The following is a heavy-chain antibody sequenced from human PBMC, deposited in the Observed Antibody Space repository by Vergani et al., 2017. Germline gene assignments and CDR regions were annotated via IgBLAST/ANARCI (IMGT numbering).Heavy chain of an antibody. D-gene: IGHD2-15*01. CDR2: INHSGST. CDR3: ARGSSQSLRPIVVVASTGVFFDY. Sequence: QVQLQESDPGLVKPSGTLSLTCAVSGGSISSSNWWSWVRQPPGKGLEWIWEINHSGSTNYNPSLKSRVTISVDTSKNQFSLKLSSVTAADTAVYYCARGSSQSLRPIVVVASTGVFFDYWGQGTLVTVSS. V-gene: IGHV4-4*02. J-gene: IGHJ4*02. CDR1: GGSISSSNW.